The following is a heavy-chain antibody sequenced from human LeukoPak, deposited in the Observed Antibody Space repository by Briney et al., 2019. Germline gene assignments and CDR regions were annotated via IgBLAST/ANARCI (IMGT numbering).Heavy chain of an antibody. D-gene: IGHD2-2*01. CDR1: GFTFHNNG. J-gene: IGHJ4*02. CDR2: TYTGGST. V-gene: IGHV3-66*01. CDR3: ARSALLTADPFDY. Sequence: GGSLRLSCAASGFTFHNNGMSWVRQAPGKGLEWVSITYTGGSTYSADSVKDRFTVSRDSSKSTLYLEMNSLRAEDTAIYYCARSALLTADPFDYWGQGTLVTVSS.